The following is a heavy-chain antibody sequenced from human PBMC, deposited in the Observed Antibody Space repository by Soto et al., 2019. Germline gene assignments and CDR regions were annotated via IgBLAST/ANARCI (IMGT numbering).Heavy chain of an antibody. Sequence: SATLSLTCTVSGGSISSGGYYWSWLRQHPGKGLEWIGYIYYSGSTYYNPSLKSRVTISVDTSKNQFSLKLSSVTAADTEVYYCTRGHVVVVPAAMRYYYDGMDVWGQGTTVTGSS. V-gene: IGHV4-31*03. CDR3: TRGHVVVVPAAMRYYYDGMDV. CDR1: GGSISSGGYY. J-gene: IGHJ6*02. D-gene: IGHD2-2*01. CDR2: IYYSGST.